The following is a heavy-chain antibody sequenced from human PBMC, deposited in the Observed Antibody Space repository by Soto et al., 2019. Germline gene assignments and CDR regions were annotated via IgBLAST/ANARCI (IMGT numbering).Heavy chain of an antibody. CDR2: IYSGGST. Sequence: ESGGGLVPPGGSLRLSCAASGFTVSSNYMSWVRQAPGKGLEWVSVIYSGGSTYYADSVKGRFTISRDNSKNTLYLQMNSLRAEDTAVYSCAREGHSGYDDYWGQGTLVTVSS. V-gene: IGHV3-66*01. CDR1: GFTVSSNY. CDR3: AREGHSGYDDY. D-gene: IGHD5-12*01. J-gene: IGHJ4*02.